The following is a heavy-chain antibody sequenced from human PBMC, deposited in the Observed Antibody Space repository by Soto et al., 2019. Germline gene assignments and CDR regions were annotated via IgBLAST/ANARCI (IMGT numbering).Heavy chain of an antibody. J-gene: IGHJ4*02. CDR1: GGSISSGGYY. Sequence: QVQLQESGPGLVKPSQTVSLTCTVSGGSISSGGYYWSWIRQHPGKGLEWIGYIYYSGSTYYNPSLKSRVTISVDTSKNQFSLKLSSVTAADTAVYYCARESSIYGDYGWVDYWRQGTLVTVSS. CDR2: IYYSGST. CDR3: ARESSIYGDYGWVDY. D-gene: IGHD4-17*01. V-gene: IGHV4-31*03.